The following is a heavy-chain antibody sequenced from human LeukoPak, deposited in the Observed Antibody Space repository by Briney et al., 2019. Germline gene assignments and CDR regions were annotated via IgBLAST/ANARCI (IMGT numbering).Heavy chain of an antibody. CDR2: IYTSGST. CDR3: ASDFSY. CDR1: GGSISTDY. V-gene: IGHV4-4*07. J-gene: IGHJ4*02. Sequence: ASETLSLTCTVSGGSISTDYWTWIRQPAGKGLEWIGLIYTSGSTNYNPSLKSRVTMSLDTSKNQFSLKLTSVTAADTAVYYCASDFSYWGQGTLVTVSS.